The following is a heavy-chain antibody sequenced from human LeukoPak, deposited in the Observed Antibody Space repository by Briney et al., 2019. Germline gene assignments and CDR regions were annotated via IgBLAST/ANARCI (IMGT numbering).Heavy chain of an antibody. V-gene: IGHV1-3*01. Sequence: ASVRVSCKASGYTFTSYAMHWVRQAPGQRLEWMGWINAGNGNTKYSQKFQGRVTITRDTSASTAYMELSSLRSEDTAVYYCARDWGGYYYGSGSYYSSLAPFDYWGQGTLVTVSS. J-gene: IGHJ4*02. CDR2: INAGNGNT. CDR1: GYTFTSYA. CDR3: ARDWGGYYYGSGSYYSSLAPFDY. D-gene: IGHD3-10*01.